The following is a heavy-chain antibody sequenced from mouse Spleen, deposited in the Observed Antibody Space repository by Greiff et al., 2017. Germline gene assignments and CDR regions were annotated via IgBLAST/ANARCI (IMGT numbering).Heavy chain of an antibody. CDR1: GFTFSSYA. CDR2: ISSGGSYT. J-gene: IGHJ2*01. D-gene: IGHD2-14*01. CDR3: ARQREYRYDYFDY. Sequence: EVKLMESGGGLVKPGGSLKLSCAASGFTFSSYAMSWVRQTPEKRLEWVATISSGGSYTYYPDSVKGRFTISRDNAKNTLYLQMSSLRSEDTAMYYCARQREYRYDYFDYWGQGTTLTVSS. V-gene: IGHV5-9-3*01.